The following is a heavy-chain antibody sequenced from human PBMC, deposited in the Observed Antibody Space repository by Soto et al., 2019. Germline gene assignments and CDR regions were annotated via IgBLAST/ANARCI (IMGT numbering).Heavy chain of an antibody. J-gene: IGHJ6*02. CDR1: GGTFSSYA. Sequence: QVQLVQSGAEVKKPGSSVKVSCKASGGTFSSYAISWVRQAPGQGLEWMGGIIPIFGTANYAQKFQGRVTITADESTSTAYMEMSSLRSEDTAVYYCARDWGLAVTLTPHYYYGMDVWGQGTTVTVSS. CDR2: IIPIFGTA. CDR3: ARDWGLAVTLTPHYYYGMDV. V-gene: IGHV1-69*12. D-gene: IGHD4-4*01.